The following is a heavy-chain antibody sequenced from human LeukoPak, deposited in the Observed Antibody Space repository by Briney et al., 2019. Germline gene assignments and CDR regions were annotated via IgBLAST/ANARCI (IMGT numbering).Heavy chain of an antibody. J-gene: IGHJ3*02. V-gene: IGHV4-59*08. CDR1: GGSISSYY. D-gene: IGHD5-24*01. CDR2: IYYSGST. Sequence: PSETLSLTCTVSGGSISSYYWSWIRQPPGKGLEWIGYIYYSGSTNYNPSLKSRVTISVDTSKNQFSLKLSSVTAADTAVCYCARFKIGWLQSGDAFDIWGQGTMVTVSS. CDR3: ARFKIGWLQSGDAFDI.